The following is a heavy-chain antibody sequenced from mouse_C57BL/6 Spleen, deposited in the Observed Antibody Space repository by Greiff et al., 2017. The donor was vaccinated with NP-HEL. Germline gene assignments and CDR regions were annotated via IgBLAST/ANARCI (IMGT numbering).Heavy chain of an antibody. CDR1: GYTFTSYW. V-gene: IGHV1-72*01. CDR3: ARFFHYGSSYFDY. J-gene: IGHJ2*01. Sequence: QVQLQQPGAELVKPGASVKLSCKASGYTFTSYWMHWVKQRPGRGLEWIGRIDPTSGGTKYNEKFKSKATLTVDKSSSTAYMQLSSLTSEDSAVYYCARFFHYGSSYFDYWGQGTTLTVSS. CDR2: IDPTSGGT. D-gene: IGHD1-1*01.